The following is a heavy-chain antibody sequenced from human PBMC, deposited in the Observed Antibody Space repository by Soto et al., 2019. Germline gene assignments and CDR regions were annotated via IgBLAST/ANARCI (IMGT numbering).Heavy chain of an antibody. V-gene: IGHV3-23*01. J-gene: IGHJ3*02. D-gene: IGHD3-3*01. CDR2: ISGSGGST. Sequence: PGGSLRLSCAASGFTFSSYAMSWVRQAPGKGLEWVSAISGSGGSTYYADSVKGRFTISRDNSKNTLYLQMHSLRVEDTAVYYCAKSMHYDFWSGYSRAFDIWGQGTMVTVSS. CDR3: AKSMHYDFWSGYSRAFDI. CDR1: GFTFSSYA.